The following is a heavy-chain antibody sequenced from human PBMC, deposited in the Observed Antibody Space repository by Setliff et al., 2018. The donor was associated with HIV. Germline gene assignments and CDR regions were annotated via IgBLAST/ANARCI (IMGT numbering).Heavy chain of an antibody. J-gene: IGHJ4*02. CDR1: GASIPGYY. Sequence: SETLSLTCTVSGASIPGYYWSWIRQPPGKGLEWIGYIYYSGSTNYNPSLKSRVTLSVDTSKNQFSLKLSSVTAADTAVYYCAGARDDDILTGYYPHYFDHWGQGTLVTVSS. D-gene: IGHD3-9*01. CDR3: AGARDDDILTGYYPHYFDH. CDR2: IYYSGST. V-gene: IGHV4-59*01.